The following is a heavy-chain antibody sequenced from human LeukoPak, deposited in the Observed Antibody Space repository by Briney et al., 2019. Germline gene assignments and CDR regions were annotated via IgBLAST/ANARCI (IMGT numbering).Heavy chain of an antibody. J-gene: IGHJ3*02. CDR1: GFTFSGYS. CDR2: ISSSSSTI. Sequence: AGGSLRLSCAASGFTFSGYSMNWVRQAPGKGLEWVSYISSSSSTIYYADSVKGRFTISRDNAKNSLYLQMNSLRDEDTAVYYCARSRCSGGSCYAWGAAFDIWAKGQWSPSLQ. D-gene: IGHD2-15*01. V-gene: IGHV3-48*02. CDR3: ARSRCSGGSCYAWGAAFDI.